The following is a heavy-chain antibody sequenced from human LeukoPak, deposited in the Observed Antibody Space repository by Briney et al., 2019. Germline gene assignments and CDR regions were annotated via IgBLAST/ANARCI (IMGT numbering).Heavy chain of an antibody. V-gene: IGHV1-69*04. J-gene: IGHJ4*02. CDR3: ARYDSSGYYYHY. Sequence: SVKVSCKASGYTFTSYAMNWVRQAPGQGLEWMGRIIPILGIANYAQKFQGRVTITADKSTSTAYMELSSLRSEDTAVYYCARYDSSGYYYHYWGQGTLVTVSS. CDR1: GYTFTSYA. CDR2: IIPILGIA. D-gene: IGHD3-22*01.